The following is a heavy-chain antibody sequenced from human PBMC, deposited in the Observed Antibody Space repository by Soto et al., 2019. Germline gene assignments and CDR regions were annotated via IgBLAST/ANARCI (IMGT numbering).Heavy chain of an antibody. CDR1: GYTFTSYG. CDR3: ARDPNDSSAYYHHYYYGMDV. D-gene: IGHD3-22*01. Sequence: QIQLMQSGAEVKKPGASVKVSCKASGYTFTSYGIHWVRQAPGQRLEWRGWINAGNGNTKYSEKFQGRVTITRDTSASTAYLALSSLRSEDTAVYFCARDPNDSSAYYHHYYYGMDVWGQGTTVTVSS. V-gene: IGHV1-3*01. CDR2: INAGNGNT. J-gene: IGHJ6*02.